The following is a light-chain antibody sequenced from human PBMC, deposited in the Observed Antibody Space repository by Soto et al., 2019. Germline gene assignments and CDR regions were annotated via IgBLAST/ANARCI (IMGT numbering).Light chain of an antibody. Sequence: DIQMTQSPSTLSASVGDRVTITCRASQSISDWLAWYQQKPGKAPKLLIYKASSLQSGVPSRFSGSGSGTEFTLSISSLQPDDFATYYCQQYNNYWTTFGQGTKVEIK. CDR3: QQYNNYWTT. J-gene: IGKJ1*01. CDR2: KAS. CDR1: QSISDW. V-gene: IGKV1-5*03.